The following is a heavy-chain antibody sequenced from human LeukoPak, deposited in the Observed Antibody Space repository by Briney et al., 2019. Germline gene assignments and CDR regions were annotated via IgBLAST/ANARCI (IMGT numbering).Heavy chain of an antibody. J-gene: IGHJ4*02. CDR2: ITSSSSYI. CDR1: GFTFSSYR. Sequence: GGSLRLSCAASGFTFSSYRMNWVRQAPGKGLEWVSSITSSSSYIYYADSVKGRFTISRDNAKNTLLLQMNSLRAEDTAVYYCVRDGVGAPPFDYWGQGVLVTVSS. V-gene: IGHV3-21*01. D-gene: IGHD1-26*01. CDR3: VRDGVGAPPFDY.